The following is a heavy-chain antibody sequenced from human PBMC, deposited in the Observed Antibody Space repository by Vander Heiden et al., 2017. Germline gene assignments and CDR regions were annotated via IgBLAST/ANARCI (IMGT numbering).Heavy chain of an antibody. Sequence: QVQLVQSGAEVKKPRASVQVSCKVSGYTLTELSMHWVRQAPGKGLEWMGGFDPEDGETIYAQKFQGRVTMTEDTSTDTAYMELSSLRSEDTAVYYCATDRGGDDDCWSGYPLPLYWGQGTLVTVSS. CDR2: FDPEDGET. D-gene: IGHD3-3*01. V-gene: IGHV1-24*01. CDR3: ATDRGGDDDCWSGYPLPLY. CDR1: GYTLTELS. J-gene: IGHJ4*02.